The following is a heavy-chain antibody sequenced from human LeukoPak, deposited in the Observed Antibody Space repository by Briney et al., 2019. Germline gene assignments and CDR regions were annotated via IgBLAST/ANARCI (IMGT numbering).Heavy chain of an antibody. V-gene: IGHV3-9*03. CDR1: GFTFDDYA. CDR3: AKDIRRDTAMVPAGAFDI. J-gene: IGHJ3*02. D-gene: IGHD5-18*01. Sequence: GRSLRLSCAASGFTFDDYAMHWVRQAPGKGLEWVSGISWNSGSIGYADSVKGRFTISRDNAKNSLYLQMNSLRAEDMALYYCAKDIRRDTAMVPAGAFDIWGQGTMVTVSS. CDR2: ISWNSGSI.